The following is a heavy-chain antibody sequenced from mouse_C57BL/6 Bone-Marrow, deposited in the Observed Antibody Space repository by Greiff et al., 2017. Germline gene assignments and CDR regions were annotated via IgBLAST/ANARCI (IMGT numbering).Heavy chain of an antibody. D-gene: IGHD2-10*02. J-gene: IGHJ1*03. V-gene: IGHV14-1*01. Sequence: EVQLQQSGAELVRTGASVKLSCTASGFNIKDYYMHWVKQRPEQGLEWIGRIDPEDGDTEYAPKFQGKATMTADTSSNTAYLQLSSLTSEDTAVYYCIPSSYWYFDVWGTGTTVTVSS. CDR2: IDPEDGDT. CDR1: GFNIKDYY. CDR3: IPSSYWYFDV.